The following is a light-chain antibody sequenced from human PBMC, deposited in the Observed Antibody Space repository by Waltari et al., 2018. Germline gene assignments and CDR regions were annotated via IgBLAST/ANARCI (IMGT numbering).Light chain of an antibody. CDR3: QSYDSTNTEV. J-gene: IGLJ3*02. V-gene: IGLV6-57*03. CDR2: EDK. Sequence: FILTQPHSVSESPGKTITLSCTRNSGSIASNFVQWYQLRPDSVPMPVIYEDKQRTSGVPDPFSGSIYRSSNSASLTISGLKTEDEGDYYCQSYDSTNTEVFGGGTKLTVL. CDR1: SGSIASNF.